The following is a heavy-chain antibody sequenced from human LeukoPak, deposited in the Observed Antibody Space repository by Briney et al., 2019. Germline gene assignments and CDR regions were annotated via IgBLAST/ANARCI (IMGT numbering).Heavy chain of an antibody. CDR3: ARNIAGDAFDI. D-gene: IGHD1-26*01. CDR1: GSTFPNFA. Sequence: PGGSLRLSCAASGSTFPNFAMHWVRQAPGKGLEWVAVISYDGTNKYYIDSVKGRFTISRDNSENTVYLQMNSLRAEDAAVYYCARNIAGDAFDIWGQGTMVTVSS. J-gene: IGHJ3*02. CDR2: ISYDGTNK. V-gene: IGHV3-30*14.